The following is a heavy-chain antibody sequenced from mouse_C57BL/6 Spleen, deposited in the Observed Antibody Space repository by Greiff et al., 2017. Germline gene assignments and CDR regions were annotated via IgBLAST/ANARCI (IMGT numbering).Heavy chain of an antibody. D-gene: IGHD1-1*01. V-gene: IGHV1-50*01. CDR2: IDPSDSYT. J-gene: IGHJ4*01. Sequence: QVQLQQPGAELVKPGASVKLSCKASGYTFTSYWMQWVKQRPGQGLEWIGEIDPSDSYTNYNQKFKGKATVTVDTSSSTAYMQLSSLTSEDSAVYYCARGRSSLYAMDYWGQGTSVTVSS. CDR3: ARGRSSLYAMDY. CDR1: GYTFTSYW.